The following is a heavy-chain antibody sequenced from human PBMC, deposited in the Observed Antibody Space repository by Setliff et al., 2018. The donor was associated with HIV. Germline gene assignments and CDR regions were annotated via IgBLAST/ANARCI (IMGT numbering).Heavy chain of an antibody. J-gene: IGHJ4*02. CDR3: ARRASKASLDY. Sequence: GESLKISCKGSGYSFTSNWIGWVRQMPGKGLEWMGIIHPVDSDTRYSPSFQGQVTISADKSISTAYLQWSSLKASDTAMYYCARRASKASLDYWGQGTLVIVSS. V-gene: IGHV5-51*01. CDR1: GYSFTSNW. CDR2: IHPVDSDT.